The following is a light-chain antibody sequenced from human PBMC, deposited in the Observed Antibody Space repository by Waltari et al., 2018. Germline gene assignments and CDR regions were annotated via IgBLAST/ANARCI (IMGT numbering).Light chain of an antibody. V-gene: IGKV1-5*01. CDR3: QQYNTYPWT. CDR2: DAS. CDR1: QSISSW. J-gene: IGKJ1*01. Sequence: DIQMTQSPSTVSASVGDRVTITCRASQSISSWLAWYQQKPGKAPKLLIYDASRLESGVPSRFSGSGSGKEFTLTISSLQPDDFAAYYCQQYNTYPWTFGQGTKVEIK.